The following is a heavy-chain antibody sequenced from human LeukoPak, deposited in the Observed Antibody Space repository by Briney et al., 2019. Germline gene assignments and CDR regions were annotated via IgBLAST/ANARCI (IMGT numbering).Heavy chain of an antibody. J-gene: IGHJ6*04. CDR1: GFTFDEYA. D-gene: IGHD3-10*02. CDR3: AELGITMIGGV. V-gene: IGHV3-9*01. Sequence: GGSLRPSCAASGFTFDEYAMHWVRHAPGKGLEWVSGISYGSDTIGYVDSVKGRFTISRHNSKNTLYLQMNSLRAEDTAVYYCAELGITMIGGVWGKGTTVTVSS. CDR2: ISYGSDTI.